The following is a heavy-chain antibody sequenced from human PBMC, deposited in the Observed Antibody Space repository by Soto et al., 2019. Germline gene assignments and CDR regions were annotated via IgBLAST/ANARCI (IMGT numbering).Heavy chain of an antibody. CDR3: ARAKAPLYSSSWYWFDP. D-gene: IGHD6-13*01. V-gene: IGHV1-46*01. CDR1: GDTFTSYY. J-gene: IGHJ5*02. CDR2: INPSGDT. Sequence: ASVKVSCKASGDTFTSYYMHWVRQAPGQGLEWMGIINPSGDTSYAQKFQGRVTMTRDTSTSTVYMELSSLRSEDTAVYYCARAKAPLYSSSWYWFDPWGQGTLVTVSS.